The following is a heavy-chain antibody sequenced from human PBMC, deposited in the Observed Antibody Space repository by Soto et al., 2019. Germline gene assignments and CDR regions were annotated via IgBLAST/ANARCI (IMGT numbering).Heavy chain of an antibody. Sequence: GGTLRLSCAASGFIFSNFGMHWARQAPGKGLEWVAVIWYDGSNEYYANAVKGRITISKNNSKNTLYLQMNSLRAKDTAVYYCARDDFSGTAVATYGMDVWGQGTTVTVSS. CDR1: GFIFSNFG. D-gene: IGHD6-19*01. CDR3: ARDDFSGTAVATYGMDV. J-gene: IGHJ6*02. CDR2: IWYDGSNE. V-gene: IGHV3-33*01.